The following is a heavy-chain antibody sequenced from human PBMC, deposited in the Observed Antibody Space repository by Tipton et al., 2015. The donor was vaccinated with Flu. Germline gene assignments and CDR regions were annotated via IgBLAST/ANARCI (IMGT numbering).Heavy chain of an antibody. CDR3: ATGFRYGYLFDY. CDR2: IKEDGSEK. CDR1: GFTFSNYW. J-gene: IGHJ4*02. V-gene: IGHV3-7*01. Sequence: GSLRLSCAASGFTFSNYWMNWVRQVPGKGLQWVANIKEDGSEKYYVDSVKGRFTISRDNAKNSLYLQMNGLRAEDTAVYYCATGFRYGYLFDYWGQGTLVTVSS. D-gene: IGHD5-18*01.